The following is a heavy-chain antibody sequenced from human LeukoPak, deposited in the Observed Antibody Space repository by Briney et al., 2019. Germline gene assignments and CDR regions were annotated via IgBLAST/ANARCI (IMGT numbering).Heavy chain of an antibody. CDR1: GGSFSGYY. D-gene: IGHD3-22*01. CDR2: INHGGST. J-gene: IGHJ4*02. V-gene: IGHV4-34*01. Sequence: SETLSLTCAVYGGSFSGYYWSWIRQPPGKGLEWIGEINHGGSTNYNPSLKSRVTISVDTSKNQFSLKLSSVTAADTAVYYCARAPLSYYYDSSGYYRRPCGTLDYWGQGTLVTVSS. CDR3: ARAPLSYYYDSSGYYRRPCGTLDY.